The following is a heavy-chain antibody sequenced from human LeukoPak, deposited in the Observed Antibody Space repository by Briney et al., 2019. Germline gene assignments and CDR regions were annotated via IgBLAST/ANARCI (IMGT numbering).Heavy chain of an antibody. D-gene: IGHD2-2*01. CDR1: GFTFSSNY. Sequence: GGSLRLSCAASGFTFSSNYMSWVRQAPGKGLEWVSVIYSGGSTYYADSVKGRFTISRDNSKNTLYLQMNSLRAEGTAVYYCASSRGHCSSTSCYYYYYGMDVWGQGTTVTVYS. J-gene: IGHJ6*02. CDR2: IYSGGST. V-gene: IGHV3-66*01. CDR3: ASSRGHCSSTSCYYYYYGMDV.